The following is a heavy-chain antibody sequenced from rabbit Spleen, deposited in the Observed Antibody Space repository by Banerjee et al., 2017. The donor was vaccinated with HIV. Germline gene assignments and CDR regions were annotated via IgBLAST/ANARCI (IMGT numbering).Heavy chain of an antibody. CDR2: IDAGFGGTT. CDR3: ARASVGFNGYNHAYYYGMDL. Sequence: QEQLEESGGGLVQPEGSLTLTCTASGFSFSSSYYMCWVRQAPGKGLEWIACIDAGFGGTTYYASWAKGRFTISKTSSTTVTLQMTSLTAADTATYFCARASVGFNGYNHAYYYGMDLWGQGTLVTVS. D-gene: IGHD6-1*01. CDR1: GFSFSSSYY. V-gene: IGHV1S45*01. J-gene: IGHJ6*01.